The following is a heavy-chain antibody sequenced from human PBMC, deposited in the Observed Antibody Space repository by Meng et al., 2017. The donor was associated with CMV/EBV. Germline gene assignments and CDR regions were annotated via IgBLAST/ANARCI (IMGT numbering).Heavy chain of an antibody. CDR2: ISGSGGST. V-gene: IGHV3-23*01. J-gene: IGHJ6*02. CDR3: ASRRIVGGVSPSYYYGMDV. Sequence: GGSLRFSCAASGFTFSSYAMSWVRQAPGKGLEWVSAISGSGGSTYYADSVKGRFTISRDNSKNTLYLQMNSLRAEDTAVYYCASRRIVGGVSPSYYYGMDVWGQGTTVTVSS. D-gene: IGHD2/OR15-2a*01. CDR1: GFTFSSYA.